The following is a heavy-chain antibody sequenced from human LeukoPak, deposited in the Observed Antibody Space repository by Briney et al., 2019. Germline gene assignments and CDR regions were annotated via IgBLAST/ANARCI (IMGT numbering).Heavy chain of an antibody. D-gene: IGHD2-15*01. J-gene: IGHJ4*02. CDR2: INPNSGGT. Sequence: GASVKVSCKASGYTFTGYYMHWVRQAPGQRLEWMGWINPNSGGTNYAQKFQGRVTMTRDTSISTAYMELSSLRSEDTAVYYCATDPVGYCSSDSCYSVDYWGQGTLVTVSS. CDR3: ATDPVGYCSSDSCYSVDY. CDR1: GYTFTGYY. V-gene: IGHV1-2*02.